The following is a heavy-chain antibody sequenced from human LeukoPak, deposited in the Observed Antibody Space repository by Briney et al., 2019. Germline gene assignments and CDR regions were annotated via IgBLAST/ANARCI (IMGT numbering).Heavy chain of an antibody. V-gene: IGHV4-39*07. Sequence: PSETLSLTCTVSGGSISGSNNYWGWIRRSPGKGLEWIGSIYYSGSTYYNPSLKSRVTISVDTSKNQFSLKLSSVTAADTAVYYCASTKPGYSSGWPRNYYYYYMDVWGKGTTVTVSS. CDR3: ASTKPGYSSGWPRNYYYYYMDV. D-gene: IGHD6-19*01. J-gene: IGHJ6*03. CDR1: GGSISGSNNY. CDR2: IYYSGST.